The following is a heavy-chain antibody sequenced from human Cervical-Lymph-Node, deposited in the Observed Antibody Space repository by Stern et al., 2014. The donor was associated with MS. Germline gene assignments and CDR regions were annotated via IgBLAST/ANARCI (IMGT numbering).Heavy chain of an antibody. CDR1: GYTFTGFY. D-gene: IGHD2-2*01. CDR2: INPKSGGT. Sequence: VQLVQSGAEVKKPGASVKVSCKASGYTFTGFYIHWVRQAPGQGLEWMGRINPKSGGTKYAEKFQDRVTMTSDTSFSAAYMELSTLRSDDTAVYYCARGDLVVVTAVLGRFDPWGQGTLVTVSS. CDR3: ARGDLVVVTAVLGRFDP. J-gene: IGHJ5*02. V-gene: IGHV1-2*06.